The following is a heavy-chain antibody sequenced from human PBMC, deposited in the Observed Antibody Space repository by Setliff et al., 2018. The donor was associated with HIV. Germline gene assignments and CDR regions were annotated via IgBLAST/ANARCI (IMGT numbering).Heavy chain of an antibody. J-gene: IGHJ6*03. CDR1: GGSVSSGSYY. V-gene: IGHV4-61*01. D-gene: IGHD3-22*01. Sequence: SETLSLTCTVSGGSVSSGSYYWSWIRQPPGKGREWIRYIYYSGSTNYNPSLQSRVTISVDTSKNQFSLKLRSATAADTAVYYCARGPYYYDSSGYYSTLGYYYYYMDVWGKGTTVTVSS. CDR3: ARGPYYYDSSGYYSTLGYYYYYMDV. CDR2: IYYSGST.